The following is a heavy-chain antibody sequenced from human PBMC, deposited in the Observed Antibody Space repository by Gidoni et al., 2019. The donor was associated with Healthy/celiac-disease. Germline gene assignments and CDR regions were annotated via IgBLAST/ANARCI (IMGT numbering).Heavy chain of an antibody. V-gene: IGHV3-21*01. J-gene: IGHJ6*02. CDR3: AREDSSSAYSYYYGMDV. Sequence: EVQLVESGGGLVKPGGSLRLSCAASGFTFSSYSMNWVRQAPGKGREWVSSISSSSSYIYYADSVKGRFTISRDNAKNSLYLQMNSLRAEDTAVYYCAREDSSSAYSYYYGMDVWGQGTTVTVSS. D-gene: IGHD6-6*01. CDR2: ISSSSSYI. CDR1: GFTFSSYS.